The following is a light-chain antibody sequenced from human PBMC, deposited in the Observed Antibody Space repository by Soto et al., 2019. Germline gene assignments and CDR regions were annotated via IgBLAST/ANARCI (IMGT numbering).Light chain of an antibody. J-gene: IGKJ1*01. V-gene: IGKV3-11*01. Sequence: EIVLTQSPATLSLSPGERATLSCRASQSVSSSLAWYQQKPGQAPRLLIYDASTRATGIPARFSGSGSGTDFTLTISGLEPEDFAVYYCQQRTNWPPTWTFGQGTKVDIK. CDR2: DAS. CDR3: QQRTNWPPTWT. CDR1: QSVSSS.